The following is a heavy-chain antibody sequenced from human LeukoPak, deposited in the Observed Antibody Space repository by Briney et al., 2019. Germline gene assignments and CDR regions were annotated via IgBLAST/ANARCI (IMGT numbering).Heavy chain of an antibody. Sequence: QPGGSPRLSCVASGFMFSSYWMNWVRQAPGKGLVWVSRINSDGSSTSYADSVKGRFTISRDNAKNTLFLQMNSLRAEDTAVYYCARGPGAFDIWGEGTMVTVSS. CDR1: GFMFSSYW. D-gene: IGHD2-2*01. J-gene: IGHJ3*02. CDR3: ARGPGAFDI. CDR2: INSDGSST. V-gene: IGHV3-74*01.